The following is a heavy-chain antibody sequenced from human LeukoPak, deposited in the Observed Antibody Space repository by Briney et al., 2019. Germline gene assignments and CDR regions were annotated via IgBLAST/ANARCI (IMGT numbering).Heavy chain of an antibody. CDR2: ISSSGSTI. CDR3: AREGHYYYGSGSYLGYFDY. Sequence: GGSLRLSCAASGFTFSDYYMSWIRQAPGKGLEWVSYISSSGSTIYYADSVQGRFTISRDNAKNSLYLQMNSLRAEDTAVYYCAREGHYYYGSGSYLGYFDYWGQGTLVTVSS. J-gene: IGHJ4*02. V-gene: IGHV3-11*01. D-gene: IGHD3-10*01. CDR1: GFTFSDYY.